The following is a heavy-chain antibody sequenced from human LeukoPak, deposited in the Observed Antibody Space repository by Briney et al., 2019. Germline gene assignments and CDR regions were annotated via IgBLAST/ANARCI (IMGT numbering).Heavy chain of an antibody. J-gene: IGHJ4*02. CDR2: ISGSGGST. Sequence: PGGSLRLSCAASGFTFSSYGMSWVRQAPGKGLEWVSAISGSGGSTYYADSVKGRFTISRDNSKNTLYLQMNSLRAEDTAVYYCAKTTYYDILTGEVDYWGQGTLVTVSS. V-gene: IGHV3-23*01. CDR1: GFTFSSYG. D-gene: IGHD3-9*01. CDR3: AKTTYYDILTGEVDY.